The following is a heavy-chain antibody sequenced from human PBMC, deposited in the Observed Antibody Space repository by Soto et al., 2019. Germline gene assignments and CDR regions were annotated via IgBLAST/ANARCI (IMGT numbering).Heavy chain of an antibody. CDR2: INHSGST. V-gene: IGHV4-34*01. CDR3: ARARYFDIVAVSDYYGMDV. CDR1: GGSFSGYY. Sequence: PXATLSLTCAVYGGSFSGYYWSWIRQPPGKGLEWIGEINHSGSTNYNPSLKSRVTISVDTSKNQFSLKLSSVTAADTAVYYCARARYFDIVAVSDYYGMDVWGQGTTVTVSS. J-gene: IGHJ6*02. D-gene: IGHD2-21*01.